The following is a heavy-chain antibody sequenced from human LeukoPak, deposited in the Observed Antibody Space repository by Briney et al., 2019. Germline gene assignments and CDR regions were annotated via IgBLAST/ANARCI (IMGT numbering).Heavy chain of an antibody. Sequence: GGSLRLSCEASGFTFSTYGMHWVRQAPGKGLEGVALISYDGSDKNYADSVKGRFTISSDNSKRTLYLQMASLSGDAAAVYYCAKATRAENYHMDVWGKGPTVTVSS. V-gene: IGHV3-30*18. D-gene: IGHD5-12*01. J-gene: IGHJ6*03. CDR1: GFTFSTYG. CDR3: AKATRAENYHMDV. CDR2: ISYDGSDK.